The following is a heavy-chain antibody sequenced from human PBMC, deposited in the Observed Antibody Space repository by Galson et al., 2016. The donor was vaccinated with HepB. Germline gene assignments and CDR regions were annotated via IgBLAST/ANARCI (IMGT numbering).Heavy chain of an antibody. V-gene: IGHV3-21*01. CDR1: GFTFRDYG. CDR2: ISTTSSFV. Sequence: SLRLSCAASGFTFRDYGMNWVRQAPGKGLEWVSFISTTSSFVYYADSVKGRFTISRDNAKNSLHLQMNSLRADDTAVYYCAREAYGSHFFDYWGQGALVTVSS. J-gene: IGHJ4*02. D-gene: IGHD3-10*01. CDR3: AREAYGSHFFDY.